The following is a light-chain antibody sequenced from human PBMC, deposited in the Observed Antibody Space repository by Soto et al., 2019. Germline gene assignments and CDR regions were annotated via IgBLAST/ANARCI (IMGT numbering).Light chain of an antibody. Sequence: EIVLTQSPPTLSLFPGERATLSCRASRSVSSYLTGYQQKTGQAPRLLIIDTSNRATGNPARFSGSGSGTDFTLTISSLEPEDFAVYYCQQRSNWPWTFGQGTKVEIK. J-gene: IGKJ1*01. CDR2: DTS. CDR1: RSVSSY. V-gene: IGKV3-11*01. CDR3: QQRSNWPWT.